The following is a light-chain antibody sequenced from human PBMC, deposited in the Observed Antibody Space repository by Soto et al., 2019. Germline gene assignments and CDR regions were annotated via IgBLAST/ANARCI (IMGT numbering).Light chain of an antibody. Sequence: EITLTQSPHTLSLSPGERASLSCRTSQSISSSYFAWYQQKPGQSPRLLVYAASIRAPGTPDRFSGSGSGTDFTLTISSLQSEDFAVYYCQQYNNWLWTFGQGTKVEIK. J-gene: IGKJ1*01. CDR2: AAS. CDR3: QQYNNWLWT. CDR1: QSISSSY. V-gene: IGKV3D-7*01.